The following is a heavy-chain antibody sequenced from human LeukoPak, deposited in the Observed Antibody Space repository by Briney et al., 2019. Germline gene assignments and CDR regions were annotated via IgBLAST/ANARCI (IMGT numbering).Heavy chain of an antibody. CDR3: ARPRFPYYRLSGTYYMDV. D-gene: IGHD3-10*01. CDR1: GGTFSSYA. J-gene: IGHJ6*03. CDR2: IIPIFGTT. V-gene: IGHV1-69*06. Sequence: ASVKVSCKASGGTFSSYAISWVRQAPGQGLEWMGGIIPIFGTTDYARKLQGRVTITADKSTSTVYMELGSLRSEDTAVYYCARPRFPYYRLSGTYYMDVWGKGTTVIVSS.